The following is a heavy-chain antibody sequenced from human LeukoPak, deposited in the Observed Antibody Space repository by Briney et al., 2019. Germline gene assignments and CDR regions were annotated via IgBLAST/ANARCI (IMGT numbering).Heavy chain of an antibody. D-gene: IGHD2-15*01. CDR3: ARDPLSRVTQDYFDY. V-gene: IGHV3-23*01. J-gene: IGHJ4*02. CDR2: ISGSGGST. Sequence: GGSLRLSCAASGFTFSSYAMSWVRQAPGKGLEWVSAISGSGGSTYYADSVRGRFTISRDNSKNTLYLQMNSLSAADTAVYYCARDPLSRVTQDYFDYWGQGTLVTVSS. CDR1: GFTFSSYA.